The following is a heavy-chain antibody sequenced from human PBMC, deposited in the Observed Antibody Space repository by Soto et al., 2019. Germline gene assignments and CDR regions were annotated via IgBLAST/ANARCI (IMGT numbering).Heavy chain of an antibody. CDR2: ISGSGART. Sequence: GGSLRLSCAVSGFTFSNYAMSWVRQAPGKGLEWVTSISGSGARTYYADYVKGRITTSRDNSKNTLFLQVSSLRDEDTAVYYCARDHSWGSNYDLWYYIDVWGNGTTVTVSS. CDR1: GFTFSNYA. D-gene: IGHD4-4*01. V-gene: IGHV3-23*01. J-gene: IGHJ6*03. CDR3: ARDHSWGSNYDLWYYIDV.